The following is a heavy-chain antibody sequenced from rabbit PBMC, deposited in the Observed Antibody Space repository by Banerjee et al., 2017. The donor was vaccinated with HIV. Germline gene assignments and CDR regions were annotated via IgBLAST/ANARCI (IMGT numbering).Heavy chain of an antibody. CDR1: GFSFSSSYW. CDR3: ARAGAGYGGWYFNL. D-gene: IGHD3-1*01. J-gene: IGHJ4*01. CDR2: IYTGSSGGT. V-gene: IGHV1S45*01. Sequence: EESGGDLVKPEGSLTLTCTASGFSFSSSYWMCWVRQAPGKGLEWIGCIYTGSSGGTYYASWAKGRFTNSKISSTTVTLQMTSLTAADAATYFCARAGAGYGGWYFNLWGPGTLVTVS.